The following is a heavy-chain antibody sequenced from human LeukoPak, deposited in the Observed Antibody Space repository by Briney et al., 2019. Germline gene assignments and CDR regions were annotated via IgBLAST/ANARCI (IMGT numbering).Heavy chain of an antibody. Sequence: GSLRLSCAASGFTFSMYWMSWVRQAPGKGLEWVANIKHDGSEKFYVDSVKGRLIISGDNAKNSLFLQLNSLRDEDTAVYYCARITGIEAAGDYWGQGTLVTVSS. V-gene: IGHV3-7*04. CDR2: IKHDGSEK. J-gene: IGHJ4*02. D-gene: IGHD6-25*01. CDR3: ARITGIEAAGDY. CDR1: GFTFSMYW.